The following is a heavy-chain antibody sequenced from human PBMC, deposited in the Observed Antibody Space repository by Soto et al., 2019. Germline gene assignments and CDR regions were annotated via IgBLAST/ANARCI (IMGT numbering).Heavy chain of an antibody. CDR1: GYSFTTHW. D-gene: IGHD1-1*01. Sequence: GQSLKISCQGSGYSFTTHWITWVRQTPGKGLEWMGRIGPSNSYINYSPSFQGHVTISVDRSISTAYLQWSRLEASDNAIYHCARRLXGPKEEYNAYYFYGLDVWGQGTKVTVSS. CDR3: ARRLXGPKEEYNAYYFYGLDV. V-gene: IGHV5-10-1*01. J-gene: IGHJ6*02. CDR2: IGPSNSYI.